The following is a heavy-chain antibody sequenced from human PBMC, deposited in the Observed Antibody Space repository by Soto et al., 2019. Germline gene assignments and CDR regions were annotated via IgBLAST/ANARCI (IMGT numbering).Heavy chain of an antibody. Sequence: PGGSLGLSCAASGFTLSNAWVNGVLQAPGKGLEWVGRVKSKNDGGTTDFAAPVKGRFAISRDDSKNMVYLEMNSLQTEDTAIYYCTTDPYITSIIVRFDYWGHGTLVTVSS. J-gene: IGHJ4*01. CDR3: TTDPYITSIIVRFDY. V-gene: IGHV3-15*07. D-gene: IGHD3-22*01. CDR2: VKSKNDGGTT. CDR1: GFTLSNAW.